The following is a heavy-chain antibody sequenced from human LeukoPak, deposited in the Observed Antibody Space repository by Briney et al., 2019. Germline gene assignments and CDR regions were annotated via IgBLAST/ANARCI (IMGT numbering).Heavy chain of an antibody. J-gene: IGHJ4*02. CDR2: IYYSGST. V-gene: IGHV4-59*01. Sequence: SETLSLTCTVSGGSISSYYWSWVRQPPGKGLEWIGYIYYSGSTNYNPSLKSRVTISVDTSKNQFSLKLSSVTAADTAVYYCARYVVVTAYFDYWGQGTLVTVSS. CDR1: GGSISSYY. CDR3: ARYVVVTAYFDY. D-gene: IGHD2-21*02.